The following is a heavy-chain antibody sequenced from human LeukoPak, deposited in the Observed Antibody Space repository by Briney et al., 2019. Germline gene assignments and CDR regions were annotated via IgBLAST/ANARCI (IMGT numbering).Heavy chain of an antibody. Sequence: GGSLRLSCAASGFTFTTYAMSWVRQAPGKGLEWVSSIGSSTYYSDSVKGRFTISRDDSKNTLYLQMNSLRSEDTAVYYCARDRTYCSAGSCPQLDYWGQGTLVTVSS. CDR3: ARDRTYCSAGSCPQLDY. J-gene: IGHJ4*02. CDR2: IGSST. CDR1: GFTFTTYA. D-gene: IGHD2-15*01. V-gene: IGHV3-23*01.